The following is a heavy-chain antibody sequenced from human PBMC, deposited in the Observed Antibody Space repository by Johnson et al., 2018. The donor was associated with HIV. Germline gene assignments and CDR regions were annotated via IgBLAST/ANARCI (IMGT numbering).Heavy chain of an antibody. CDR1: GFTFSSYA. J-gene: IGHJ3*02. Sequence: VQLVESGGGVVQPGRSLRLSCAASGFTFSSYAMHWVRQAPGKGLEWVAVISYDGSNKDYADSVKGRFTISRDNSKNTLYLQMNSLRAEDTAVYYCAKARGIVGATGAFDIWGQGTMVTVSS. D-gene: IGHD1-26*01. V-gene: IGHV3-30*04. CDR3: AKARGIVGATGAFDI. CDR2: ISYDGSNK.